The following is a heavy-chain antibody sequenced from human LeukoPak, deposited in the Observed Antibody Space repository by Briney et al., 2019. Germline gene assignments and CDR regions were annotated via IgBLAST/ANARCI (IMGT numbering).Heavy chain of an antibody. V-gene: IGHV3-30*04. CDR2: TSHDGDKE. D-gene: IGHD6-13*01. J-gene: IGHJ6*02. Sequence: GGSLRLSCAVSGFTFSDYAMHWVRQAPGKGLEWVAVTSHDGDKEYYADSVKGRFTISRDNSKNTLYLQMNSLRAEDTAVYYCARDLLSSWTLGNYGMDVWGQGTTVTVSS. CDR3: ARDLLSSWTLGNYGMDV. CDR1: GFTFSDYA.